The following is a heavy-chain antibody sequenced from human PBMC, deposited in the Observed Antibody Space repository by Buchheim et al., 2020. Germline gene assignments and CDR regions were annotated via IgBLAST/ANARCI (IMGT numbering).Heavy chain of an antibody. Sequence: QVQLQQWGAGLLKPSETLSLTCAVYGGSFSGYYWSWIRQPPGKGLEWIGEINHSGSTNYNPSLKSRVTISVDTSKNQFSLKLSSVTAADTAVYYCARGWSRWLLLAYYFDYWGQGTL. V-gene: IGHV4-34*01. CDR3: ARGWSRWLLLAYYFDY. CDR1: GGSFSGYY. D-gene: IGHD3-22*01. J-gene: IGHJ4*02. CDR2: INHSGST.